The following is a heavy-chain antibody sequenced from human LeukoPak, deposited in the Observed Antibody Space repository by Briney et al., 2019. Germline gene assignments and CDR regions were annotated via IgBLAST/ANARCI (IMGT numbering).Heavy chain of an antibody. V-gene: IGHV1-18*01. Sequence: ASVKVSCKASGYTFTSYGISWVRQAPGQGLEWMGWISAYNGNTNYAQKLQGRVTMTRNTSISTAYMELSSLRSEDTAVYYCARDRSGDDDFWSGYYTNYFDPWGQGTLVTVSS. CDR1: GYTFTSYG. CDR2: ISAYNGNT. J-gene: IGHJ5*02. CDR3: ARDRSGDDDFWSGYYTNYFDP. D-gene: IGHD3-3*01.